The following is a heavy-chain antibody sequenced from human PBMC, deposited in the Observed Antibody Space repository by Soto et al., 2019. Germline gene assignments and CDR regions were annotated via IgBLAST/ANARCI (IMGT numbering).Heavy chain of an antibody. J-gene: IGHJ5*02. V-gene: IGHV2-5*02. Sequence: QINLIESGPTLVKPTQTLTLTCTFSGFSLSTSGAAVGWVRQPPGRALEWLALIYWDGDKRYNASLGNRLTITKDTSMNQVVLTLTNVDPADTCTYYCAHRATMTIFGLIIDNGIWFDPWGQGTRVIVSS. D-gene: IGHD3-3*01. CDR3: AHRATMTIFGLIIDNGIWFDP. CDR2: IYWDGDK. CDR1: GFSLSTSGAA.